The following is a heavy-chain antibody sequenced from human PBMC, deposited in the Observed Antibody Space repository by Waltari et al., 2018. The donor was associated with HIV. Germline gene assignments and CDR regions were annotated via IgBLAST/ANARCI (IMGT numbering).Heavy chain of an antibody. CDR3: ARDRGGSSSLVLDS. CDR2: IWYDGSNK. J-gene: IGHJ4*02. D-gene: IGHD6-6*01. CDR1: GFTFKNYG. V-gene: IGHV3-33*01. Sequence: QVQLVESGGGVVQPGRSLRLSCAASGFTFKNYGMHWVRQAPGKGLGWVAVIWYDGSNKYYADYVKGRFTISRDNSKNRLYLQMNSLRAEDTAVYYCARDRGGSSSLVLDSWGQGTLVTISS.